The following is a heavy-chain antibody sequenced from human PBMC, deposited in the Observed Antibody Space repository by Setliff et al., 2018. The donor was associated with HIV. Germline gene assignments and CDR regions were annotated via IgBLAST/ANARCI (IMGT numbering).Heavy chain of an antibody. V-gene: IGHV4-59*11. J-gene: IGHJ4*02. CDR3: AREAYFFASGTYYFDS. D-gene: IGHD3-10*01. CDR1: GGSISSHY. CDR2: IHYSGST. Sequence: PSETLSLTCTVSGGSISSHYWSWIRQPPGKGLEWIGSIHYSGSTNYNPSLKSRVTISVDTSKNQFSLKLSSVTAADMALYFCAREAYFFASGTYYFDSWGQGTLVTVSS.